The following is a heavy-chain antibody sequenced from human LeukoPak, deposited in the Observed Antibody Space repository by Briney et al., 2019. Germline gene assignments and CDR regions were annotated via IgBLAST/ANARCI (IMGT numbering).Heavy chain of an antibody. CDR2: IHSGGTT. V-gene: IGHV4-39*01. CDR3: ARHKPLWFGIGDNWFDP. CDR1: GDSISGSGCY. D-gene: IGHD3-10*01. Sequence: PSETLSLTCTVSGDSISGSGCYWAWIRQSPRKGLEWIASIHSGGTTYYNPSFQSRVTISVDTSKNQFSLKLSSVTAADTAVYYCARHKPLWFGIGDNWFDPWGQGTLVTVSS. J-gene: IGHJ5*02.